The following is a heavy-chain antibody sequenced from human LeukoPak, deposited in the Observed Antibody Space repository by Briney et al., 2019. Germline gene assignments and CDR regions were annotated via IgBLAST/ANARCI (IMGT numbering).Heavy chain of an antibody. Sequence: GGSLRLSCAASGFTFSSFPMTWVRLAPGKGLEWVSTITGSGGSTYYAESVKGRFTISRDNSKNTLYLQMNSLRAEDTAVYYCAKEGDGDYFDYWGQGTLVTVSS. CDR3: AKEGDGDYFDY. J-gene: IGHJ4*02. D-gene: IGHD3-16*01. V-gene: IGHV3-23*01. CDR1: GFTFSSFP. CDR2: ITGSGGST.